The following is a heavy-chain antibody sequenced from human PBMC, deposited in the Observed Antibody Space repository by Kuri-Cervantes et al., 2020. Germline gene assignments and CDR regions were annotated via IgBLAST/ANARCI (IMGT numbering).Heavy chain of an antibody. Sequence: GESLKISCAASGFTFSDYYMSWIRQAPGKGLEWVSYISSSGSTIYYADSVKGRFTISRDNAKNSLYLQMNSLRAEDTAVYYCARDLDRELFDCMDVWGKGTTVTVSS. D-gene: IGHD3-10*01. CDR3: ARDLDRELFDCMDV. J-gene: IGHJ6*03. CDR2: ISSSGSTI. V-gene: IGHV3-11*04. CDR1: GFTFSDYY.